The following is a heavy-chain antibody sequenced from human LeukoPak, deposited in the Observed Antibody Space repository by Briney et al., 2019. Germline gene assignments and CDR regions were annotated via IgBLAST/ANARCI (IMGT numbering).Heavy chain of an antibody. CDR1: GFTFSSYG. CDR2: IWYDGSNK. J-gene: IGHJ6*04. Sequence: GGSLRLSCAASGFTFSSYGMQWVRQAPGKGLEWVAVIWYDGSNKYYADSVKGRFTISRDNSKNTLYLQMNSLRAEDTAVYYCARERGDIVATPYYYGMDVWGKGTTVTVSS. V-gene: IGHV3-33*01. D-gene: IGHD5-12*01. CDR3: ARERGDIVATPYYYGMDV.